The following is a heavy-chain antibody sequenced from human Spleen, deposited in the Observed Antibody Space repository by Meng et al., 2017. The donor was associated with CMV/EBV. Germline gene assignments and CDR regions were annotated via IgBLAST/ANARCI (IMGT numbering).Heavy chain of an antibody. J-gene: IGHJ4*02. D-gene: IGHD6-19*01. CDR1: GGTFNKHA. CDR3: VIAVAGYFDY. Sequence: ASVKVSCKVSGGTFNKHAISWMRQAPGQGLEWMGIINPSGGSTSYAQKFQGRVTMTRDTSTSTVYMELSSLRSEDTAVYYCVIAVAGYFDYWGQGTLVTVSS. V-gene: IGHV1-46*03. CDR2: INPSGGST.